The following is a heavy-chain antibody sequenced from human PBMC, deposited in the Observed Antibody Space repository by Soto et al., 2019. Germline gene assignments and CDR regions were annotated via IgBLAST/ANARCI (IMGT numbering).Heavy chain of an antibody. CDR1: GFSSTTYC. CDR2: INEDGAKK. J-gene: IGHJ3*01. V-gene: IGHV3-7*03. CDR3: ERDTSPHDDSIDSWYDALDV. D-gene: IGHD4-4*01. Sequence: EAQLMESGGGLVQPGGSPRLSCAASGFSSTTYCMTWVRQAAGKGLEWVANINEDGAKKNYADSVKGRFTISRDNPENSVSLQMDNLGAEDTAVYYCERDTSPHDDSIDSWYDALDVWGQGAMVTVSS.